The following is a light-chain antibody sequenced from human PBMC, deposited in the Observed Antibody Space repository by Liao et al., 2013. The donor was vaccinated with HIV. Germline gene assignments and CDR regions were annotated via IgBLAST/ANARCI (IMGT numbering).Light chain of an antibody. CDR1: NIGSKS. CDR3: QVWDSSSDHAV. Sequence: SYVLTQPPSVSVAPGQTATITCGGNNIGSKSVHWYQQRPGQAPVLVIYFDSDRPSGIPERFSGYNSEDTATLTIRRVEAGDEADYYCQVWDSSSDHAVFGGGTQLTV. CDR2: FDS. J-gene: IGLJ7*01. V-gene: IGLV3-21*01.